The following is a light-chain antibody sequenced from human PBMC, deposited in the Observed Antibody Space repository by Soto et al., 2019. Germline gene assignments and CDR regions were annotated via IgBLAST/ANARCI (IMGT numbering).Light chain of an antibody. CDR1: QSVTTTY. J-gene: IGKJ1*01. CDR3: QLYGTSPQT. CDR2: ATY. Sequence: VLTQSPGTLSLSPGERATLSCRASQSVTTTYLAWYQQRPGQSPRLLLFATYSRATGIPDRFRGSGSGTDFTLTITSLEPEDIGVYYCQLYGTSPQTFGQGTKLDI. V-gene: IGKV3-20*01.